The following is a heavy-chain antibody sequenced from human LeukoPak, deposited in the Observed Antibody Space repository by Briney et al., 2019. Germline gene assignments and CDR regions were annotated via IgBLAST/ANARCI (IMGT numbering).Heavy chain of an antibody. Sequence: PSETVSLTCTVFGGSFTDYFWTWIRHSPGKGLEWIGEINDYTGDTNYNPSLNSRVSISLEKSKNQFSLELRSVTAADTAVYYCARGRIAKIVVVHSFSYGMDVWGQGTTVTVSS. D-gene: IGHD3-22*01. J-gene: IGHJ6*02. CDR3: ARGRIAKIVVVHSFSYGMDV. V-gene: IGHV4-34*01. CDR2: INDYTGDT. CDR1: GGSFTDYF.